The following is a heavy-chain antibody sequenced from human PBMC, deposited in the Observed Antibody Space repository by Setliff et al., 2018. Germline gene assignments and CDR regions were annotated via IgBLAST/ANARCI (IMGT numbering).Heavy chain of an antibody. CDR1: GESFDNHY. CDR3: ARGRATVIRGVTSFFYYYMDV. J-gene: IGHJ6*03. V-gene: IGHV4-34*01. D-gene: IGHD3-10*01. Sequence: PSETLSLTCAVYGESFDNHYWTWIRQPPGERLEWIGEINHRGFTDYKPSLKSRLTMSVDTSRNQFSLNLGSVTAADTGVYYCARGRATVIRGVTSFFYYYMDVWGGGTTVTVSS. CDR2: INHRGFT.